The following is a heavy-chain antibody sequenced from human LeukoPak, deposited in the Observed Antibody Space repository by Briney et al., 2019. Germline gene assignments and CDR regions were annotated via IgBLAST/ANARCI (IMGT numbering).Heavy chain of an antibody. Sequence: GRSLRLSCAASGFTFSSYGMHWVRQAPGKGLEWVAVIWYDGSNKYFADSVKGRFTISRDNSKNTLYLQMNSLRAEDTAVYYCARESRDCSGGSCYWYYYYYGMDVWGQGTTVTVSS. CDR1: GFTFSSYG. J-gene: IGHJ6*02. CDR3: ARESRDCSGGSCYWYYYYYGMDV. V-gene: IGHV3-33*01. CDR2: IWYDGSNK. D-gene: IGHD2-15*01.